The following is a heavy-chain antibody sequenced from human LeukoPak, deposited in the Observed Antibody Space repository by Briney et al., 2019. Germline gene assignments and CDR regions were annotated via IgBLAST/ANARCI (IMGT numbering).Heavy chain of an antibody. V-gene: IGHV3-23*01. CDR2: LSTSGGST. CDR1: GFTFSSYA. D-gene: IGHD1-26*01. J-gene: IGHJ3*02. CDR3: ARALPSPLYSGSYADAFDI. Sequence: PGGSLRLSCAASGFTFSSYAMSWVRQAPGKGLEWVSGLSTSGGSTYYADSVKGRFTISRDNAKNSLYLQMNSLRAEDTAVYYCARALPSPLYSGSYADAFDIWGQGTMVTVSS.